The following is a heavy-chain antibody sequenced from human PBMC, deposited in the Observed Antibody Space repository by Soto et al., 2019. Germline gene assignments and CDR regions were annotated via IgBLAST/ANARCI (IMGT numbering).Heavy chain of an antibody. CDR3: AHAYGGTSWPNDAFDV. CDR2: IYWDDDK. Sequence: QITLKEAGPTLVKPTQTLTLTCTFSGFSLSTDGVGVGWIRQPPGKALEWLALIYWDDDKRYSPSLKSRLTIPKDTSKNQVVLTLTNMDPLDTATYYCAHAYGGTSWPNDAFDVWGQGTVVTVSS. J-gene: IGHJ3*01. CDR1: GFSLSTDGVG. V-gene: IGHV2-5*02. D-gene: IGHD2-2*01.